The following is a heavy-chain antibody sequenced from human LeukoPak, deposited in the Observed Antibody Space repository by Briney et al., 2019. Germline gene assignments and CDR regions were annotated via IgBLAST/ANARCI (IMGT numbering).Heavy chain of an antibody. V-gene: IGHV3-53*01. D-gene: IGHD1-26*01. CDR3: ARDREGS. J-gene: IGHJ4*02. Sequence: GGSLRLSCAASGFTVSNNYMRWVREAPGKGLEWVSSIYNSGATKYADSVKGRFTISRDNSKNTLYLQMNSLRPEDTAVYYCARDREGSWGQGTLVTVSS. CDR2: IYNSGAT. CDR1: GFTVSNNY.